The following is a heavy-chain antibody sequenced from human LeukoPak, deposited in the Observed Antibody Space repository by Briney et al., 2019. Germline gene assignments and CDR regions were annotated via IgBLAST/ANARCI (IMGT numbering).Heavy chain of an antibody. CDR2: IYPGDSDT. J-gene: IGHJ6*02. V-gene: IGHV5-51*01. D-gene: IGHD2-15*01. CDR3: ARHNWRYCSGGSCSSPYYYYYGMDV. CDR1: GYSFTSYW. Sequence: GESLKISCKGSGYSFTSYWIGWVRQMPGKGLEWMGIIYPGDSDTRYSPSFQGQVTISADKSISTAYLQWSSLKASDTAMHYCARHNWRYCSGGSCSSPYYYYYGMDVWGQGTTVTVSS.